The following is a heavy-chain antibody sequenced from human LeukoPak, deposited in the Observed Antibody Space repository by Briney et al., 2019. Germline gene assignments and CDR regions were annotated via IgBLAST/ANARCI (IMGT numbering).Heavy chain of an antibody. J-gene: IGHJ4*02. CDR2: IIPIFATP. D-gene: IGHD2-2*01. Sequence: ASVKVSCKTSGGTFSSYAISWVRQAPGQGLEWMGEIIPIFATPNYAQKFQGRVTITADESTSTAYMELSSLRSEDTAVYYCASRPAAPKPPGLHYWGQGTLVTVSS. V-gene: IGHV1-69*13. CDR3: ASRPAAPKPPGLHY. CDR1: GGTFSSYA.